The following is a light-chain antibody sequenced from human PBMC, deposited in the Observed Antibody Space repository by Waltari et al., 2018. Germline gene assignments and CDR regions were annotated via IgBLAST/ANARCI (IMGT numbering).Light chain of an antibody. J-gene: IGKJ1*01. V-gene: IGKV3-20*01. CDR3: QQYGSSPPGT. CDR1: QSVSSSD. CDR2: VAS. Sequence: EIVLTQSPGTLSLSPGERATLSCRASQSVSSSDLAWYQQKPGQAPRLLIYVASSSATGIPDRFSGSGSETDFTLTSSRREPEDFAVYYCQQYGSSPPGTFGQGTKVEIK.